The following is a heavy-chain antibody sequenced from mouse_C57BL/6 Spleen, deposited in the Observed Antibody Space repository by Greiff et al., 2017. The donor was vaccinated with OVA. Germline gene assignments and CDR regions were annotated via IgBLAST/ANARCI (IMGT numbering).Heavy chain of an antibody. CDR1: GYSFTDYN. J-gene: IGHJ1*03. Sequence: EVKLMESGPELVKPGASVKISCKASGYSFTDYNMNWVKQSNGKSLEWIGVINPNYGTTSYNQKFKGKATLTVDQSSSTAYMQLNSLTSEDSAVYYCARNYGSSGYFDVWGTGTTVTVSS. V-gene: IGHV1-39*01. CDR3: ARNYGSSGYFDV. CDR2: INPNYGTT. D-gene: IGHD1-1*01.